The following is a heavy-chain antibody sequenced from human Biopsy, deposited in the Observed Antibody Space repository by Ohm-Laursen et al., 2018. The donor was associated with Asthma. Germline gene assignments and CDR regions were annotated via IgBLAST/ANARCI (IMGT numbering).Heavy chain of an antibody. J-gene: IGHJ3*01. D-gene: IGHD3-22*01. CDR3: ARDPSYFDPSVEGWHL. V-gene: IGHV1-69*13. Sequence: PVKVSCKASGYTFTSYGISWVRRAPGQGLEWMGGIIPISLTPSYARRFRGRVTISADEYTRTAYMELSSLRSEDTAVYYCARDPSYFDPSVEGWHLWGQGTMVTVSS. CDR1: GYTFTSYG. CDR2: IIPISLTP.